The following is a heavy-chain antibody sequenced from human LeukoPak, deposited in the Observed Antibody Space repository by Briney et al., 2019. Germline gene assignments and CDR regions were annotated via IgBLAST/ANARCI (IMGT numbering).Heavy chain of an antibody. D-gene: IGHD3-10*01. CDR3: ARGGGDYGSGGHWFDP. V-gene: IGHV1-2*04. Sequence: ASVKVSCKASGCTFTGYYMHWVRQAPGQGLEWMGWINPNSGGTNYAQKFQGWVTMTRDTSISTAYMELSRLRSDDTAVYYCARGGGDYGSGGHWFDPWGQGTLVTVSS. CDR1: GCTFTGYY. CDR2: INPNSGGT. J-gene: IGHJ5*02.